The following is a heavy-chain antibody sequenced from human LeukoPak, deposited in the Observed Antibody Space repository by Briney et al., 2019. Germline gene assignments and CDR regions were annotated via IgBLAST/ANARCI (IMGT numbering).Heavy chain of an antibody. Sequence: GGSLRLSCIGSGLTFSGFELNWVRQAPGKGLEWVAYIRHDGSLKTYADSTRGRFTISRDDAKNSVYLQMDSLRVEDTATYYCTRRFRDWGRGILVTVSS. CDR3: TRRFRD. J-gene: IGHJ4*02. CDR1: GLTFSGFE. CDR2: IRHDGSLK. V-gene: IGHV3-48*03.